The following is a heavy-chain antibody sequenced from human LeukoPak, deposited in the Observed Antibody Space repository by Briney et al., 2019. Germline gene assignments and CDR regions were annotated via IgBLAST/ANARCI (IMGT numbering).Heavy chain of an antibody. J-gene: IGHJ4*02. CDR1: GGSISSGDYY. CDR3: ARDSTHSSSFSYLDY. D-gene: IGHD6-13*01. Sequence: SETLSLTCTVSGGSISSGDYYWSWIRQPPGKGLEWIGYIYYSGSTYYNPSLKSRVTISEDTSKNQFSLKLSSVTAADTAVYYCARDSTHSSSFSYLDYWGQGTLVTVSS. CDR2: IYYSGST. V-gene: IGHV4-30-4*02.